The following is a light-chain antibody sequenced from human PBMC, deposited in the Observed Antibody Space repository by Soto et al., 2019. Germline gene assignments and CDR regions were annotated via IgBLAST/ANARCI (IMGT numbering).Light chain of an antibody. CDR2: EVS. CDR3: SSYTSSSTLEV. Sequence: QSVLTQPASVSGSPGQSITISCTGTSSDVGGYNYVSWYQQHPGKAPKLMLYEVSNRPSGVSNRFSGSKSGNTASLTISGLQAEDEADYYCSSYTSSSTLEVFGTGTKLTVL. V-gene: IGLV2-14*01. J-gene: IGLJ1*01. CDR1: SSDVGGYNY.